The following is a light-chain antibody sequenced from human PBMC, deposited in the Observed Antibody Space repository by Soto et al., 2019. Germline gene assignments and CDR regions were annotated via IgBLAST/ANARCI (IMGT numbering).Light chain of an antibody. V-gene: IGKV1-6*01. CDR2: AAS. Sequence: AIQMTQSPSSLSASVGDRVIITCRASQAIKNDLAWYQQKPGKAPKLLIYAASTLQSGVPSRFSGSGSGKDFTLTISSLQSEDSAIYYCQQYNNWPSWTFGQGTKVDIK. J-gene: IGKJ1*01. CDR3: QQYNNWPSWT. CDR1: QAIKND.